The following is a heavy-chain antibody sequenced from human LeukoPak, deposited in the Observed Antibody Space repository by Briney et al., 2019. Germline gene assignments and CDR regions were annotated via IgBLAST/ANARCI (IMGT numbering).Heavy chain of an antibody. CDR3: ARDEHGWGGVSFYFDY. D-gene: IGHD3-16*02. Sequence: GGSLRLSCAASGFTFSSYGMHWVRQAPGKGLEWVAVIWYDGSNKYYADSVKGRFTISRDNSKNTLYLQMNSLRAEDTAVYYCARDEHGWGGVSFYFDYWGQGTLVTVSS. CDR2: IWYDGSNK. J-gene: IGHJ4*02. CDR1: GFTFSSYG. V-gene: IGHV3-33*01.